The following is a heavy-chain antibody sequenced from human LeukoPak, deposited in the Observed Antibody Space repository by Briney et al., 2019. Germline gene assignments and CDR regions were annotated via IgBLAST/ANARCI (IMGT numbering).Heavy chain of an antibody. Sequence: PSETLSLTCAVYGESFNEYYWSWIRQAPGKGLEWVSAISGSGGSTYYADSVKGRFTISRDNSKNTLYLQMNSLRAEDTAVYYCAKEGGDVVVVAATPLDYWGQGTLVTVSS. CDR3: AKEGGDVVVVAATPLDY. CDR2: ISGSGGST. V-gene: IGHV3-23*01. CDR1: GESFNEYY. J-gene: IGHJ4*02. D-gene: IGHD2-15*01.